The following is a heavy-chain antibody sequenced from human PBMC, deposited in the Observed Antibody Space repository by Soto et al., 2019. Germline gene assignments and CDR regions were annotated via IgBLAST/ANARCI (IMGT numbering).Heavy chain of an antibody. V-gene: IGHV4-59*12. J-gene: IGHJ5*02. CDR1: GSSIIGYY. CDR3: ARGVGGSGLNWFDP. CDR2: IHYSGSA. Sequence: SETLSLTCTFSGSSIIGYYWTWIRQSPERGMEWIGYIHYSGSANYNSSLNSRLPITVERSKSQFSMKPASVTAADTAVYYCARGVGGSGLNWFDPWGQGTLVTVS. D-gene: IGHD6-19*01.